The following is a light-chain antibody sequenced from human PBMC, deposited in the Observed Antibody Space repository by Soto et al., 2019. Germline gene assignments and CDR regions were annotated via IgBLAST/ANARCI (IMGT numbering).Light chain of an antibody. V-gene: IGKV3-11*01. CDR2: DAS. Sequence: EIVLTQSPATLSLSPGERATLSCRASQSVSSYLAWYQHKPGQAPRLLIYDASNRATGIPARFSGSGSGTDFTLTISSLEPEDFAVYSCLQYHNLWAFGQGTKVEIK. CDR3: LQYHNLWA. CDR1: QSVSSY. J-gene: IGKJ1*01.